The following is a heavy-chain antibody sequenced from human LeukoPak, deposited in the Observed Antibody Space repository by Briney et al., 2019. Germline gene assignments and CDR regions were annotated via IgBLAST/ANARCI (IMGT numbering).Heavy chain of an antibody. V-gene: IGHV3-11*01. CDR2: ISSSGSTI. J-gene: IGHJ4*02. CDR1: GFTFSDYY. D-gene: IGHD1-26*01. CDR3: AKGDTTWELPHDY. Sequence: GGSLRLSCAASGFTFSDYYMSWIRQAPGKGLEWVSYISSSGSTIYYADSVKGRFTISRDNAKNSLYLQMNSLRAEDTAVYYCAKGDTTWELPHDYWGQGTLVTVSS.